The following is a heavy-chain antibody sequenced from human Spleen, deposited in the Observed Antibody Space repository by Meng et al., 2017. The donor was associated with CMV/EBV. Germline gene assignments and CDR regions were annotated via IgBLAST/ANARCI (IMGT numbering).Heavy chain of an antibody. Sequence: GESLKISCAASGFTFSSYAMSWVRQAPGKGLEWVSAISGSGGSTYYADSVKGRFTISRDNSKNTLYLQMNSLRAEDTAVYYCAAQVAERVVPAAFDYWGQGTLVTVSS. CDR1: GFTFSSYA. CDR3: AAQVAERVVPAAFDY. J-gene: IGHJ4*02. D-gene: IGHD2-2*01. V-gene: IGHV3-23*01. CDR2: ISGSGGST.